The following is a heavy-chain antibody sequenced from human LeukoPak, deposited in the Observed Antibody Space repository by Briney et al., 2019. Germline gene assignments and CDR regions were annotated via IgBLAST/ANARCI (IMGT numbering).Heavy chain of an antibody. CDR1: GFTFSSYW. D-gene: IGHD6-6*01. V-gene: IGHV3-74*01. Sequence: QPGGSLRLSCAASGFTFSSYWMHWVRQAPGKGLVWVSRINSDGSSTSYADSVKGRFTISRDNAKNTLYLQMNSLRAEDTAVYYCAREISSSSGRAFDYWGQGTLVTVSS. CDR3: AREISSSSGRAFDY. CDR2: INSDGSST. J-gene: IGHJ4*02.